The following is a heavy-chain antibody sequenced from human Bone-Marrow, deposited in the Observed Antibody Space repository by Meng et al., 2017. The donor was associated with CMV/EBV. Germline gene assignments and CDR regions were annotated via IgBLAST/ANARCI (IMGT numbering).Heavy chain of an antibody. D-gene: IGHD4-11*01. CDR2: ISPYDGDR. V-gene: IGHV1-18*01. J-gene: IGHJ3*02. CDR1: NYTFTNFG. Sequence: ASVKVSCKASNYTFTNFGISWVRQAPGQGLEWMGWISPYDGDRNYAPRLQGRVTMATDTSTRTAYMDLRSLRSDDTAVYYCARDFRHVSDYGSYEDTFDIWGQGTMVTASS. CDR3: ARDFRHVSDYGSYEDTFDI.